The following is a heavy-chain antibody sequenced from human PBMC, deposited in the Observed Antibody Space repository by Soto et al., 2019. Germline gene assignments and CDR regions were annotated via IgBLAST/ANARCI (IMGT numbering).Heavy chain of an antibody. Sequence: DVQLVESGGGLIQPGRSLRLSCAASGFTFDDYAMHWVRQAPGKSLEWVSGISWNSGSIGYADSVKGRFTISRDNAKNSLYLQMNSLRAEDTALYYCAKDGVDYGDSFDYWGQGTLVTVSS. V-gene: IGHV3-9*01. CDR3: AKDGVDYGDSFDY. CDR2: ISWNSGSI. J-gene: IGHJ4*02. CDR1: GFTFDDYA. D-gene: IGHD4-17*01.